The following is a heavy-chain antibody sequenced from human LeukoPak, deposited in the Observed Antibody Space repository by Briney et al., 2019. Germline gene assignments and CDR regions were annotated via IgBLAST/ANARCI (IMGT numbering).Heavy chain of an antibody. CDR2: TYYKSKWYT. V-gene: IGHV6-1*01. Sequence: SQTLSLTCAISGDSVSSNSAAWNWIRQSPSRGLEWLGKTYYKSKWYTDYAVSVKSRITINPDTSKNQFSLQLNSVTPEDTAVYYCARSEEMATISFDYWGQGTMVTVSS. J-gene: IGHJ3*01. D-gene: IGHD5-24*01. CDR3: ARSEEMATISFDY. CDR1: GDSVSSNSAA.